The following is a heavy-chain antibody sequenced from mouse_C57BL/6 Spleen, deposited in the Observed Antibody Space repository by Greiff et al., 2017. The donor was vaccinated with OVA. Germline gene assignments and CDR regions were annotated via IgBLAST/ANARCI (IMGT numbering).Heavy chain of an antibody. CDR2: INPNYGTT. CDR3: ARGAAQAKAMDY. D-gene: IGHD3-2*02. Sequence: VQLKESGPEQVKPGASVKISCKASGYSFTDYNLNWVKQSNGKSLEWIGVINPNYGTTSYNQKFKGKATLTVDQSSSTAYMQLNSLTSEDSAVYYCARGAAQAKAMDYWGQGTSVTVSS. V-gene: IGHV1-39*01. J-gene: IGHJ4*01. CDR1: GYSFTDYN.